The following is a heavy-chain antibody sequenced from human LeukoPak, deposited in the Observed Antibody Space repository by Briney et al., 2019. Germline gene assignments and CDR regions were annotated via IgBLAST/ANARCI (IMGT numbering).Heavy chain of an antibody. Sequence: SETLSLTCAVYGGSLSGYYWSWIRQPPGKGLEWIGEINHSGSTNYNPSLKSRVTISVDTSKNQFSLKLSSVTAADTAVYYCAVAAAGLTYYFDYWGQGTLVTVSS. CDR1: GGSLSGYY. CDR3: AVAAAGLTYYFDY. V-gene: IGHV4-34*01. CDR2: INHSGST. D-gene: IGHD6-13*01. J-gene: IGHJ4*02.